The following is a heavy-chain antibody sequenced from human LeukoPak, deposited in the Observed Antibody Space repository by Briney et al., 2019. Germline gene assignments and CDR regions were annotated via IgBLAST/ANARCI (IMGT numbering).Heavy chain of an antibody. D-gene: IGHD3-16*01. CDR2: ILPIFDTS. Sequence: GASVKVSCKASAGTLRGYAISWVRQAPGRGLEWMGGILPIFDTSNYAQKFQGRLTVTTDESTSTAYMELSSLRSEDTAMYFCARDRVGEGATSAFVVWGQGTMVTVSS. V-gene: IGHV1-69*05. CDR3: ARDRVGEGATSAFVV. J-gene: IGHJ3*01. CDR1: AGTLRGYA.